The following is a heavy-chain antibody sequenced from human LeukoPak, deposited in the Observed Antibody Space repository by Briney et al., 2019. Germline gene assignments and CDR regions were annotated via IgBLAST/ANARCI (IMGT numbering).Heavy chain of an antibody. V-gene: IGHV4-4*07. Sequence: PSETLSLTCTVSGGSISNYYWSWIRQPAGKGLEWIGRIYTSGSTDYNPSLKSRVTISIDTSKNQFSLKLSSVTAADTAVYYCATPDYQDSSGYVDWYFDLWGRGTLVTVSS. CDR1: GGSISNYY. CDR2: IYTSGST. J-gene: IGHJ2*01. D-gene: IGHD3-22*01. CDR3: ATPDYQDSSGYVDWYFDL.